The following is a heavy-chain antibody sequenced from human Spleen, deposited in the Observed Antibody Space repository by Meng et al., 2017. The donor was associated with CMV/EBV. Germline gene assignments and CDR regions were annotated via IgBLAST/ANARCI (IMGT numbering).Heavy chain of an antibody. D-gene: IGHD3-3*01. CDR2: MNPNSGNT. V-gene: IGHV1-8*03. CDR3: ARERRERFLEWLSNKMDGGPPHYYYGMDV. J-gene: IGHJ6*02. Sequence: ATGQGLEWMGWMNPNSGNTGYAQKFQGRVTITRNTSISTAYMELSSLRSEDTAVYYCARERRERFLEWLSNKMDGGPPHYYYGMDVWGQGTMVTVSS.